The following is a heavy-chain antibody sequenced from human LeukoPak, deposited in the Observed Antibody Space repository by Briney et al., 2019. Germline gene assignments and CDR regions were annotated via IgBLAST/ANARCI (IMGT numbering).Heavy chain of an antibody. CDR2: IIPIFGTA. Sequence: SVKVSCKASGGTFSSYAISWVRQAPGQGLEWMGGIIPIFGTANYAQKFQGRVTITTDESTSTAYMELSSLRSEDTAVYYCARGSLYCSCGSCYSSLDYWGQGTLLTVSS. CDR1: GGTFSSYA. J-gene: IGHJ4*02. CDR3: ARGSLYCSCGSCYSSLDY. V-gene: IGHV1-69*05. D-gene: IGHD2-15*01.